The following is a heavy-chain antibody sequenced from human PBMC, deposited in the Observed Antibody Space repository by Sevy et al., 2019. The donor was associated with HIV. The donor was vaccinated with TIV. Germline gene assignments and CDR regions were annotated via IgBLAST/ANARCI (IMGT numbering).Heavy chain of an antibody. J-gene: IGHJ3*02. D-gene: IGHD1-26*01. CDR1: GFTFSSYS. CDR2: IKSSSTTI. Sequence: QLGGSLRLSCTASGFTFSSYSMNWVRQAPGKGLEWVSYIKSSSTTIYYADSVKGRFTISRDNAKNSLYLQMNSLRDEDTAVYYCARDVVGAALDAFDIWGQGTMVTVSS. CDR3: ARDVVGAALDAFDI. V-gene: IGHV3-48*02.